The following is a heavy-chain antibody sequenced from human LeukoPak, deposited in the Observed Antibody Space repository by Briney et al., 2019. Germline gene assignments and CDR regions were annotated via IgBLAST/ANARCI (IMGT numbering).Heavy chain of an antibody. CDR3: VRKAFSSSSGHYDQYMDV. D-gene: IGHD6-6*01. CDR2: IRYDGSNQ. V-gene: IGHV3-30*02. J-gene: IGHJ6*03. Sequence: GGSLRLSCAASGFIFSDYGMHWVRQAPGKGLEWVTFIRYDGSNQYYADSVKGRFFISKDDSKNTLYLQMNSLTVEDTAVYYCVRKAFSSSSGHYDQYMDVWGKGTTVTVSS. CDR1: GFIFSDYG.